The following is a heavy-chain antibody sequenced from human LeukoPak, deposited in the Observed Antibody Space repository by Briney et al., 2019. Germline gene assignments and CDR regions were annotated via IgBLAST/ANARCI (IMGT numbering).Heavy chain of an antibody. CDR1: GGTFSSYA. CDR2: IIPILGIA. J-gene: IGHJ4*02. Sequence: GAPGKVSCKASGGTFSSYAISWVRQAPGQGLEWMGRIIPILGIANYARKFQGRVTITADKSTSTAYMELSSLRSEDTAVYYCASNYYGSGSYYSADYWGQGTLVTVSS. CDR3: ASNYYGSGSYYSADY. V-gene: IGHV1-69*04. D-gene: IGHD3-10*01.